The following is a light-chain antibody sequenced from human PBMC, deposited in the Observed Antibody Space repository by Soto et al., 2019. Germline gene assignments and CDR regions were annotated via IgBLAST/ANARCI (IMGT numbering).Light chain of an antibody. CDR2: KAS. V-gene: IGKV1-5*03. CDR3: QQYNSYSET. J-gene: IGKJ1*01. CDR1: QSISSW. Sequence: DIQITQSPSTPSASVGDRVTITFRASQSISSWLAWYQQKPGKAPKLLIYKASSLESGVPSRFSGSGSGTEFTLTISSLQPDDFATYYCQQYNSYSETFGQGTKVDI.